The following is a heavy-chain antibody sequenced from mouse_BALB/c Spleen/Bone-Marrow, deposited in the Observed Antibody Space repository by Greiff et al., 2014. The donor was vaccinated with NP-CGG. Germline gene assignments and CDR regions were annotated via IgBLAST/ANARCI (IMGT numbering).Heavy chain of an antibody. CDR2: INPNNGGT. V-gene: IGHV1S81*02. Sequence: QVQLQQSGAELVKPGTSVKLSCKASGYTFTTYYMYWVKQRPGQGLEWIGEINPNNGGTNFKEKFKSKATLTVDKSSSTAYMQLSSLTSEDSAVYYCTRGGTWDLDYWGQGTTLTVSS. CDR1: GYTFTTYY. J-gene: IGHJ2*01. D-gene: IGHD4-1*01. CDR3: TRGGTWDLDY.